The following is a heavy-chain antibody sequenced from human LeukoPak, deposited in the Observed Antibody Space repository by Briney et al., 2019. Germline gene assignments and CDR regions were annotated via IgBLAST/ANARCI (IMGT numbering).Heavy chain of an antibody. Sequence: GGSLRLSCTASGFTFSNAWMSWVRQAPGKGLEWVGFIRSKAYGGTTEYAASVKGRFTISRDDSKSIAYLQMNSLKTEDTAVYYCTRDAMSSGLFDYWGQGTLVTVSS. CDR3: TRDAMSSGLFDY. CDR1: GFTFSNAW. CDR2: IRSKAYGGTT. V-gene: IGHV3-49*04. J-gene: IGHJ4*02. D-gene: IGHD6-19*01.